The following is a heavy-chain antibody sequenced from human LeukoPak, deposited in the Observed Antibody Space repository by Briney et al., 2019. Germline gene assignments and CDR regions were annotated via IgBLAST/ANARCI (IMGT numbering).Heavy chain of an antibody. CDR2: INHSGST. Sequence: SETLSLTCAVYGGSFSGYYWSWIRQPPRKGLEWIGEINHSGSTNYNPSLKSRVTISVDTSKNQFSLKLSSVTAADTAVYYCARGVNDYGDYVDYWGQGTLVTVSS. D-gene: IGHD4-17*01. J-gene: IGHJ4*02. V-gene: IGHV4-34*01. CDR3: ARGVNDYGDYVDY. CDR1: GGSFSGYY.